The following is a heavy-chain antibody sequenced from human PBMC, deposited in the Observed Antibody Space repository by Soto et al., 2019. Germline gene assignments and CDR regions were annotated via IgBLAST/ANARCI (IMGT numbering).Heavy chain of an antibody. CDR3: AKDPAGYSSSWYEWRTHDLYFDY. J-gene: IGHJ4*02. V-gene: IGHV3-21*04. Sequence: GGSLRLSCAASGFTFSSYSMNWVRQAPGKGLGWVSSISSSSFSINYADSVKGRFSISRDNAQNTLYLQMNSLRAEDTAVYYCAKDPAGYSSSWYEWRTHDLYFDYWGQGTLVTVSS. CDR2: ISSSSFSI. CDR1: GFTFSSYS. D-gene: IGHD6-13*01.